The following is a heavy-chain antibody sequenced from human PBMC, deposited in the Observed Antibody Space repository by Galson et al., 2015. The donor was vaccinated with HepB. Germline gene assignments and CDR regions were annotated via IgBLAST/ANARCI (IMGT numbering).Heavy chain of an antibody. Sequence: SVKVSCKASGYTFTSYGIGWVRQAPGQGLEWMGWISAYNGNTNYAQKLQGRVTMTTDTSASTAYMELRSLRSDDTAVYYCARDRSCSGGSCYFWFDPWGQGTLVTVSS. CDR2: ISAYNGNT. V-gene: IGHV1-18*04. D-gene: IGHD2-15*01. J-gene: IGHJ5*02. CDR3: ARDRSCSGGSCYFWFDP. CDR1: GYTFTSYG.